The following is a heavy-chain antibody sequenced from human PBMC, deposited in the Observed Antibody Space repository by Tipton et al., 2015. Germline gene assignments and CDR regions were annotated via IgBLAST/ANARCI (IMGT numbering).Heavy chain of an antibody. J-gene: IGHJ4*02. CDR3: ARGDWII. D-gene: IGHD3/OR15-3a*01. CDR2: INHGGIT. CDR1: GESFSDYY. V-gene: IGHV4-34*01. Sequence: TLSLTCAVYGESFSDYYWSWIRQSPGKGLEWIGEINHGGITNYNPSLKSRVTISVDTSKNQFSLKLNSVTAADTAVYYCARGDWIIWGQGTLLTASS.